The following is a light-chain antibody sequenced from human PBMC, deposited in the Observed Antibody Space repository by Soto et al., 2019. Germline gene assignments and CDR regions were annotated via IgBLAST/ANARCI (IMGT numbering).Light chain of an antibody. V-gene: IGKV1-12*01. CDR2: AAS. CDR1: QGISSW. Sequence: DVPMTQSPSFVSASVGDRVTITCRASQGISSWLAWYKHKPGRAPKLLIHAASSLESGVPSRFSGSGSGTDFPLTISRLQPEDFANYYGQQTTSSPLTFRGGTKVEIK. CDR3: QQTTSSPLT. J-gene: IGKJ4*01.